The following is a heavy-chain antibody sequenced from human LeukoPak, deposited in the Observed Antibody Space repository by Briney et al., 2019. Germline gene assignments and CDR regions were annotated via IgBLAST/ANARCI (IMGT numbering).Heavy chain of an antibody. J-gene: IGHJ5*02. CDR2: IYYSGST. D-gene: IGHD6-13*01. CDR3: APSSWGVGWFDP. Sequence: PSETLSLTCTVSGGPISSSSYYWGWIRQPPGKGLEWIGSIYYSGSTYYNPSLKSRVTISVDTSKNQFSLKLSSVTAADTAVYYCAPSSWGVGWFDPWGQGTLVTVSS. V-gene: IGHV4-39*01. CDR1: GGPISSSSYY.